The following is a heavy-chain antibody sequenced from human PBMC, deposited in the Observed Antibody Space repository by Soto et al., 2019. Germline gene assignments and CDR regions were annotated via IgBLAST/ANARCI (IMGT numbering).Heavy chain of an antibody. V-gene: IGHV5-51*01. Sequence: PGEALKISCKGSGYSVTSYWSGWVRQMPGKGLEWMGIIYPGDSDTRYSPSFQGQVTISVDKSISTVYLQWSSLKASDSAMYYCARQSRSYAYFEWWGQGTQVTVSS. CDR1: GYSVTSYW. J-gene: IGHJ4*02. CDR3: ARQSRSYAYFEW. CDR2: IYPGDSDT. D-gene: IGHD3-16*01.